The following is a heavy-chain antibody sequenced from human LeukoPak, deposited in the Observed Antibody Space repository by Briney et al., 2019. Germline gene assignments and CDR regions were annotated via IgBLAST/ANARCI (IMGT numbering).Heavy chain of an antibody. CDR2: INAGNGNT. CDR3: ARTYYYDSSGYLFDY. J-gene: IGHJ4*02. CDR1: GYTFTSYA. D-gene: IGHD3-22*01. Sequence: GASVKVSCKASGYTFTSYAMHWVRQAPGQRLEWMGWINAGNGNTKYSQKFQGRVTITADESTSTAYMELSSLRSEDTAVYYCARTYYYDSSGYLFDYWGQGTLVTVSS. V-gene: IGHV1-3*01.